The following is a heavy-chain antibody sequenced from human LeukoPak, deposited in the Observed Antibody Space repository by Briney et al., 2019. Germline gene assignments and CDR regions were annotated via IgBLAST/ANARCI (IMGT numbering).Heavy chain of an antibody. V-gene: IGHV4-59*01. CDR1: GGSFSSYY. CDR2: IYYTGST. CDR3: AKFGFYSFDY. J-gene: IGHJ4*02. D-gene: IGHD2-15*01. Sequence: SETLSLTCAVYGGSFSSYYWSWIRQPPGKGLEWIGYIYYTGSTNHNPSLKSRVTISLDTSKNHFSLELNSVTTADTAVYYCAKFGFYSFDYWGQGILVTVSS.